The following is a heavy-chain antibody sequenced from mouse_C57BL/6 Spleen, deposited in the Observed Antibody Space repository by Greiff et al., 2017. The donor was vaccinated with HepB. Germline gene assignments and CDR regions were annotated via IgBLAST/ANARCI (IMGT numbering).Heavy chain of an antibody. V-gene: IGHV5-9-1*02. CDR1: GFTFSSYA. CDR2: ISSGGDYI. D-gene: IGHD2-4*01. Sequence: EVKLMESGEGLVKPGGSLKLSCAASGFTFSSYAMSWVRQTPEKRLEWVAYISSGGDYIYYADTVKGRFTISRDNARNTLYLQMSSLKSEDTAMYYCTRGGDYERYFDVWGTGTTVTVSS. J-gene: IGHJ1*03. CDR3: TRGGDYERYFDV.